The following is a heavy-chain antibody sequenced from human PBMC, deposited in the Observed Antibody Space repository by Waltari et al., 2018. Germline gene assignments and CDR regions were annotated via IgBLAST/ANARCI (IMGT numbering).Heavy chain of an antibody. CDR2: IYHTGST. Sequence: QLQLQESGSRLVKPSQTLSLTCAVSGGSISSGGSSWSWIRQPPGKGLEWIGYIYHTGSTYYNPSLKGRLTLLLDRDKNQFSLRLSSVTAADTALYYCARGYGSGSYYKFDSWGQGTLVTVSS. J-gene: IGHJ4*02. CDR1: GGSISSGGSS. V-gene: IGHV4-30-2*01. CDR3: ARGYGSGSYYKFDS. D-gene: IGHD3-10*01.